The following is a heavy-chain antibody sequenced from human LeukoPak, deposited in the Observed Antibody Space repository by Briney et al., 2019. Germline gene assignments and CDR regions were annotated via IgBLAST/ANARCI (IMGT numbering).Heavy chain of an antibody. CDR3: ATAANTYNWNYGRAFDI. Sequence: ASVKVSCKVSGHTLSDLSMHWVRQAPGKGLEWMGGFNPEDAETIYAQKFQGRVTMTEDTSTDTVYMELSSLRSEDTAVYYCATAANTYNWNYGRAFDIWGQGTMVTVSS. V-gene: IGHV1-24*01. CDR1: GHTLSDLS. J-gene: IGHJ3*02. D-gene: IGHD1-7*01. CDR2: FNPEDAET.